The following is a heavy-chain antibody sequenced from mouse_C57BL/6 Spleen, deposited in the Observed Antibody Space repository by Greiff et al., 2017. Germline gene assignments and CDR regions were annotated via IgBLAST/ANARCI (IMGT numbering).Heavy chain of an antibody. CDR2: IWPGGGT. V-gene: IGHV2-9-1*01. Sequence: VKLMESGPGLVAPSQSLSITCTVSGFSLTSYAISWVRQPPGKGLEWLGVIWPGGGTNYNSALKSRLSISKDNSKSQVFLKMNSLQTDDTARDYCARNSDDSNYDVYFDYWGQGTTLTVSS. J-gene: IGHJ2*01. D-gene: IGHD2-5*01. CDR3: ARNSDDSNYDVYFDY. CDR1: GFSLTSYA.